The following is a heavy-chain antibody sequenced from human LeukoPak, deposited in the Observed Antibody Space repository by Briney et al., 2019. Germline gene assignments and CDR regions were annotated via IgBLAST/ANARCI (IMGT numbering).Heavy chain of an antibody. CDR3: AKAGCSGGSCYFAP. J-gene: IGHJ5*02. D-gene: IGHD2-15*01. CDR2: ISGSGNT. V-gene: IGHV3-23*01. Sequence: GGSLRPSCAASGFTFSSYAMNWVRQPPGKGLVWVSSISGSGNTYYADSVRGRLTISRDNSKNTLYLQMNSLRVDDTAIYYCAKAGCSGGSCYFAPWGQGTLVTVSS. CDR1: GFTFSSYA.